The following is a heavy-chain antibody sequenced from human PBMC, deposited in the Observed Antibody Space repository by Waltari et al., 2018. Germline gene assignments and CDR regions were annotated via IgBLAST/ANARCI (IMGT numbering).Heavy chain of an antibody. J-gene: IGHJ6*02. CDR1: GYSISSGYY. Sequence: QVQLQESGPGLVKPSETLSLTCAVSGYSISSGYYWGWIRQPPGKGLEWIGSIYHSGSTYYNPSLKSRVTISVDTSKNQFSLKLSSVTAADTAVYYCARQIIGYYGMDVWGQGTTVTVSS. V-gene: IGHV4-38-2*01. CDR3: ARQIIGYYGMDV. CDR2: IYHSGST.